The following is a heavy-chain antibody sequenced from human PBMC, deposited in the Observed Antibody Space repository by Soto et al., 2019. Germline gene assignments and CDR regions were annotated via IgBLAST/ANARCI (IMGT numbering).Heavy chain of an antibody. CDR1: GYTLTELS. V-gene: IGHV1-24*01. CDR2: FDPEDGET. CDR3: ATDRPYYYDSSGYYYRNWFDP. D-gene: IGHD3-22*01. J-gene: IGHJ5*02. Sequence: EASVKVSCKVSGYTLTELSMHWVRQAPGKGLEWMGGFDPEDGETIYAQKFQGRVTMTEDTSTDTAYMELSSLRSEDTAVYYCATDRPYYYDSSGYYYRNWFDPWGQGTLVTVSS.